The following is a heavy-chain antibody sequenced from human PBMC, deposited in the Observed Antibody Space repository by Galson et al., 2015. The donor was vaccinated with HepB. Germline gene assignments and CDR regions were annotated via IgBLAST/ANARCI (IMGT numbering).Heavy chain of an antibody. D-gene: IGHD5-18*01. CDR3: ARDPRDTAMVGNFDY. V-gene: IGHV3-48*03. J-gene: IGHJ4*02. CDR2: ISSSGSTI. Sequence: SLRLSCAASGFTFSSYEMNWVRQAPGKGLEWVSYISSSGSTIYYADSVKGRFTISRDNAKNSLYLQMNSLRAEDTAVYYCARDPRDTAMVGNFDYWGQGTLVTVSS. CDR1: GFTFSSYE.